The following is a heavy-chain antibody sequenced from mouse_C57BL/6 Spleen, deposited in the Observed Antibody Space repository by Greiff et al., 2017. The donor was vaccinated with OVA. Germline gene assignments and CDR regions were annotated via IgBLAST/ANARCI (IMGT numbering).Heavy chain of an antibody. CDR1: GYTFTDYN. Sequence: VQLQQSGPELVKPGASVKIPCKASGYTFTDYNMDWVKQSPGKSLEWIGDINPNNGGTIYNQKFKGKATLTVDKSSSTAYMELRSLTSEDTAVYYCARKIHYCGSSYGYFDVWGTGTTVTVSS. V-gene: IGHV1-18*01. CDR2: INPNNGGT. J-gene: IGHJ1*03. CDR3: ARKIHYCGSSYGYFDV. D-gene: IGHD1-1*01.